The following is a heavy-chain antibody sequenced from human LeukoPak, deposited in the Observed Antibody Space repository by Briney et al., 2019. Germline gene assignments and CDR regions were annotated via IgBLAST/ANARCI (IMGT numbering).Heavy chain of an antibody. V-gene: IGHV1-18*01. CDR1: GYTFTSYG. D-gene: IGHD3-22*01. CDR2: ISAYNGNT. CDR3: ASSGCLDYYDGSGYYCPFTY. J-gene: IGHJ4*02. Sequence: ASVKVSCKASGYTFTSYGISWVRQAPRQGLEWMGWISAYNGNTNYAQKLQGRVTMTTDTSTSTAYMELRSLRSDDTAVYYCASSGCLDYYDGSGYYCPFTYWGQGTLVAVSS.